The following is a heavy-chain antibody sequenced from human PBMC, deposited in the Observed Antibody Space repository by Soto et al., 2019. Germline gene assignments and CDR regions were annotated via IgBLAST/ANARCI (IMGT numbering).Heavy chain of an antibody. D-gene: IGHD1-20*01. Sequence: ASVKVSCTASGYTFTSYAMHWVRQAPGQRLEWMGWINAGNGNTKYSQKFQGRVTITRDKSTSTAYMELSSLRSEDTAVYYCARGNIEDNWNPGYWGQGTLVTVSS. CDR2: INAGNGNT. V-gene: IGHV1-3*01. J-gene: IGHJ4*02. CDR3: ARGNIEDNWNPGY. CDR1: GYTFTSYA.